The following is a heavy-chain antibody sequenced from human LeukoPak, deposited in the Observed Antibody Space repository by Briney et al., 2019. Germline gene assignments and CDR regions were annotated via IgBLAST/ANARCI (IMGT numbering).Heavy chain of an antibody. Sequence: GASVKVSCKASGYTFTSYGISWVRQAPGQGLEWMGWISAYNGNTNHAQKLQGRVTMTTDTSTSTAYMELRSLRSDDTAVYYCAREMVDYGGNPDAFDIWGQGTMVTVSS. J-gene: IGHJ3*02. D-gene: IGHD4-23*01. CDR2: ISAYNGNT. CDR1: GYTFTSYG. CDR3: AREMVDYGGNPDAFDI. V-gene: IGHV1-18*01.